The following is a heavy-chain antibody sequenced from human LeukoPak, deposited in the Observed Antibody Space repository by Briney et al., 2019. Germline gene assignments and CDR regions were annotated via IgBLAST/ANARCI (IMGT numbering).Heavy chain of an antibody. V-gene: IGHV3-30*02. J-gene: IGHJ3*02. CDR1: GFTFSSYG. CDR3: AKDSSITMIVVAPDAFDI. CDR2: IRYDGSNK. Sequence: GGSLRLSCAASGFTFSSYGMHWVRQAPGKGLGWVAFIRYDGSNKYYADSVKGRFTISRDNSKNTLDLQMYSLRAEDTAVYYCAKDSSITMIVVAPDAFDIWGQGTMVTVSS. D-gene: IGHD3-22*01.